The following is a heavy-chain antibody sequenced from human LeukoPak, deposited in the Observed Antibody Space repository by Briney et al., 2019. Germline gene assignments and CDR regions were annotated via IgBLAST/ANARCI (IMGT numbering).Heavy chain of an antibody. CDR3: ARGYCGGDCSPWDAFDI. CDR1: GYTFTGYY. V-gene: IGHV1-2*02. J-gene: IGHJ3*02. CDR2: INPNSGGT. Sequence: ASVKVSCKASGYTFTGYYMHWVRQAPGQGLEWMGWINPNSGGTNYAQKFQGRVTMTRDTSISTAYMELSRLRSDDTAVYYCARGYCGGDCSPWDAFDIWGQGTIVTVSS. D-gene: IGHD2-21*01.